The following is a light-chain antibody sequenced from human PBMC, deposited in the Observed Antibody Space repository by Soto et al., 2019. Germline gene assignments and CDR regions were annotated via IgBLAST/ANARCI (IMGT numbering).Light chain of an antibody. CDR1: QSISSY. CDR3: QQTYTTPST. CDR2: AAS. Sequence: DIQMTQSPSSLSASVGDRVTIACRASQSISSYLHWYQQKPGKAPKLLFYAASSLQRGVPSRFGGSGSGTDFTLTISSLQPEDFATYYCQQTYTTPSTFGQGTRLEIK. J-gene: IGKJ5*01. V-gene: IGKV1-39*01.